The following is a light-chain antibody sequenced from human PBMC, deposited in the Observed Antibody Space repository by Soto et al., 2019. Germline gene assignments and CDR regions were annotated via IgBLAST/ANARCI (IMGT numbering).Light chain of an antibody. CDR2: YDS. CDR3: QVWDSSSDHVV. J-gene: IGLJ2*01. Sequence: SYELTQPTSVSVAPGKTARITWGGNNIGSKSVHWYQQKPGQAPVLVIYYDSDRPSGIPERFSGSNSGNTATLTISRVEAVDEADYYCQVWDSSSDHVVFGGGTKLTVL. V-gene: IGLV3-21*04. CDR1: NIGSKS.